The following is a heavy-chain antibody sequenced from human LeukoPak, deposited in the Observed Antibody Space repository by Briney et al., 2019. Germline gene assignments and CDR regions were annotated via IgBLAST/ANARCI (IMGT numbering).Heavy chain of an antibody. D-gene: IGHD4-11*01. CDR1: GGTFSSYA. CDR3: ARARKFTVTYYYYYYMDV. J-gene: IGHJ6*03. CDR2: IIPIFGTA. Sequence: GASVKVSCKASGGTFSSYAISWVRQAPGQGLEWMGGIIPIFGTANYAQKFQGRVTITADKSTSTAYMELSSLRSEDTAVYYCARARKFTVTYYYYYYMDVWGKGTTVTVSS. V-gene: IGHV1-69*06.